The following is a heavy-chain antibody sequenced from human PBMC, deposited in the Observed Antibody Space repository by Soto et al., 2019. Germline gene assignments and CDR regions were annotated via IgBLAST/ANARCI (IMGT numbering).Heavy chain of an antibody. J-gene: IGHJ4*02. CDR3: AAGEPLNY. CDR2: IWYDGSNK. Sequence: GGSLRLSXAASGFTFSNYGMHWVRQAPGKGLEWVAIIWYDGSNKYYADSVKDRFTISRDNSKNTVSLQMNSLRAEDTAMYYCAAGEPLNYRGQGTLVTVSS. D-gene: IGHD3-10*01. V-gene: IGHV3-33*01. CDR1: GFTFSNYG.